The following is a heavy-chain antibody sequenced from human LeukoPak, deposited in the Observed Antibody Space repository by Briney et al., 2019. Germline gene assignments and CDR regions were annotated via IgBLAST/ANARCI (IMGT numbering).Heavy chain of an antibody. CDR1: GGSISFCY. D-gene: IGHD3-3*01. CDR2: IYTGGNT. CDR3: ARDSRYYDFWSGYVDY. Sequence: SETLSLTCTVSGGSISFCYWTWIRQSAGKGLEWIGRIYTGGNTNYNPSLKSRATLSIDTPKNQFSLMLTSVTAADTAVYYCARDSRYYDFWSGYVDYWGQGILVTVSS. V-gene: IGHV4-4*07. J-gene: IGHJ4*02.